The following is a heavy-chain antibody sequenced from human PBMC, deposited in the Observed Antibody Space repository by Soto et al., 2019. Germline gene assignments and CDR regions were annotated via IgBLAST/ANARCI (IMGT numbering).Heavy chain of an antibody. V-gene: IGHV3-23*01. CDR2: ISGSGYNT. Sequence: GGSLRLSCAASGFTFNSYAMTWVRQAPGKGLEWVSSISGSGYNTYYADSVKGRFTISRDNSKNTLYLQMNSLRAEDTAVYYCAKGLGVTPGACFDPWGQGTLVTVSS. J-gene: IGHJ5*02. D-gene: IGHD1-26*01. CDR3: AKGLGVTPGACFDP. CDR1: GFTFNSYA.